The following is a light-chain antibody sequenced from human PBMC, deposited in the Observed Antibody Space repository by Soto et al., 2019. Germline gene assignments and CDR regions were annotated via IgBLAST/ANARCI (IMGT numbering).Light chain of an antibody. Sequence: DIQMTQSPSSLSTSVGDSVTISCQASQDITNSLNWFRQRPGEPPKLLIYDASNLKPGVPSRFSGSGSGTHFTFTISSLQPEDSATYYCQQYHSLPITFGQGTQLEIK. V-gene: IGKV1-33*01. CDR2: DAS. J-gene: IGKJ5*01. CDR3: QQYHSLPIT. CDR1: QDITNS.